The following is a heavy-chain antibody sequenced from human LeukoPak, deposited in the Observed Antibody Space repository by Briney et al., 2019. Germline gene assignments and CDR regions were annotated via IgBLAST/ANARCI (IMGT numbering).Heavy chain of an antibody. CDR3: ASSHDSSGND. CDR1: GFSFSTNW. CDR2: IRGDGSAK. V-gene: IGHV3-7*01. J-gene: IGHJ4*02. Sequence: GGSLRLSCVASGFSFSTNWMAWVRQAPGKGLEWVGNIRGDGSAKFYGGSVKGRFTISRDNSQNTLYLQMDSLRPEDTAVYYCASSHDSSGNDWGQGTLVTVSS. D-gene: IGHD3-22*01.